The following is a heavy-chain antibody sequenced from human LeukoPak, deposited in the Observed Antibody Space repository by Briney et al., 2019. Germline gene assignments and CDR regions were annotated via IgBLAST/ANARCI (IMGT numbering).Heavy chain of an antibody. CDR2: IYYSGST. D-gene: IGHD2-15*01. J-gene: IGHJ4*02. CDR1: GGSISSYY. Sequence: SETLSLTCTVSGGSISSYYWNWIRQPPGKGLEWIGYIYYSGSTNYNPSLKSRVTISVDTSKNQFSLKLSSVTAADTAVYYCARDYCSGGSCYPDYWGQGTLVTVSS. V-gene: IGHV4-59*12. CDR3: ARDYCSGGSCYPDY.